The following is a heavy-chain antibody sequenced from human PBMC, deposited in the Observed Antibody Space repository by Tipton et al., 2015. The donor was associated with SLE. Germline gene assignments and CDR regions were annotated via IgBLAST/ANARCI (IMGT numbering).Heavy chain of an antibody. V-gene: IGHV4-39*01. D-gene: IGHD2-2*01. Sequence: TLSLTCTVSGGSISSYYWGWIRQPPGKGLEWIASMYHNGRTYYKPSLKSRVTISVDTPKNQFSLKLISVTAADTAVYYCARQPSTSYYDAFDIWGQGTMVTVSS. CDR1: GGSISSYY. CDR3: ARQPSTSYYDAFDI. J-gene: IGHJ3*02. CDR2: MYHNGRT.